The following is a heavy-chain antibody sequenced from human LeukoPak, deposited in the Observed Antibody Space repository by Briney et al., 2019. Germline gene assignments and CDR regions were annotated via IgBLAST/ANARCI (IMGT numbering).Heavy chain of an antibody. CDR2: TYSGGST. CDR1: TFTVNSNY. Sequence: GGSLTLSCAASTFTVNSNYMTWLRQAPGRGLEWVSDTYSGGSTYYADSVKGRFTISRDNSKNTLYLQMNSLRAEDTAVYYCAAAKQWLVPDYWGQGTLVTVSS. CDR3: AAAKQWLVPDY. D-gene: IGHD6-19*01. V-gene: IGHV3-53*01. J-gene: IGHJ4*02.